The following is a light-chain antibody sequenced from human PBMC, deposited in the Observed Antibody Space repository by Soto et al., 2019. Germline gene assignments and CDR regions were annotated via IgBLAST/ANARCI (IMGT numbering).Light chain of an antibody. J-gene: IGLJ1*01. V-gene: IGLV2-14*01. Sequence: QYVLTQPASVYGSPGQSITISCTGTSSDVGGYNYVSWYQQHPGKAPKLMIYEVNYRPSGVSNRFSGSKSGNTASLTISGLQAEDEADYYCSSYTSSSTGVFGTGTKLTVL. CDR1: SSDVGGYNY. CDR3: SSYTSSSTGV. CDR2: EVN.